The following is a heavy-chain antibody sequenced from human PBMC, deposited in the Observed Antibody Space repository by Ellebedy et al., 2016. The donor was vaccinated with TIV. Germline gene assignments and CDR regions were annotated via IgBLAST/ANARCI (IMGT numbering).Heavy chain of an antibody. CDR2: INHSGST. J-gene: IGHJ2*01. CDR3: ARQLWFGELSYWYFDL. V-gene: IGHV4-34*01. CDR1: GGSFSGYY. Sequence: SETLSLTCAVYGGSFSGYYWSWIRQPPGKGLEWIGEINHSGSTNYNPSLKSRVTVSVDTSKNQFSLKLSSVTAADTAVYYCARQLWFGELSYWYFDLWGRGTLVTVSS. D-gene: IGHD3-10*01.